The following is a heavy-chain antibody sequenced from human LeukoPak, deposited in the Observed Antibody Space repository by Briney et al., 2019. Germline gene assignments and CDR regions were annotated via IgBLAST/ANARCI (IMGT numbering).Heavy chain of an antibody. D-gene: IGHD3-10*01. CDR3: ARESYYYGSGSYFGTERWFDP. J-gene: IGHJ5*02. Sequence: ASVKVSCKASGYTFTSYGISWVRQAPGQGLEWMGWINPNSGGTNYAQKFQGRVTMTRDTSISTAYMELSRLRSEDTAVYYCARESYYYGSGSYFGTERWFDPWGQGTLVTVSS. V-gene: IGHV1-2*02. CDR1: GYTFTSYG. CDR2: INPNSGGT.